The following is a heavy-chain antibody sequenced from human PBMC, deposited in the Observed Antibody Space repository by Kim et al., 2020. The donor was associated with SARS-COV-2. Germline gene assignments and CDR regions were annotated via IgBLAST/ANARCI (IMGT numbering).Heavy chain of an antibody. CDR3: ARAQTPYGSFDY. D-gene: IGHD3-16*01. CDR1: GGSISSYY. V-gene: IGHV4-59*13. CDR2: IYYSGST. Sequence: SETLSLTCTVSGGSISSYYWSWIRQPPGKGLEWIGYIYYSGSTNYNPSLKSRVTISVDTSKNQFSLKLSSVTAADTAVYYCARAQTPYGSFDYWGEGILVTVSP. J-gene: IGHJ4*02.